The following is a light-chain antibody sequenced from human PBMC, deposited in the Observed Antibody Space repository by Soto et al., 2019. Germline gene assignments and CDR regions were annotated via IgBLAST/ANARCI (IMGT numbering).Light chain of an antibody. CDR1: ESVSDNY. J-gene: IGKJ4*01. CDR2: GAS. CDR3: QQYGSSPLT. Sequence: EIVLTQSPATLSLSPGERATLSCRASESVSDNYLAWYQQRSGQAPRLVIYGASSRASAVPDRFSGSGSGADFTLTISRLEPEDFAVYYCQQYGSSPLTFGGGTKVDI. V-gene: IGKV3-20*01.